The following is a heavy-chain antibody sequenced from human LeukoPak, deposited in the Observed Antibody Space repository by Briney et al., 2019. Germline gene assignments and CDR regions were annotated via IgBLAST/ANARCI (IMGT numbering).Heavy chain of an antibody. J-gene: IGHJ6*02. V-gene: IGHV3-48*04. Sequence: GGSLRLSCAASGFTFSSYSMNWVRQAPGKGLEWVSYISSSSSTIYYADSVKGRFTISRDNAKNSLYLQMNSLRAEDTAVYYCARDSRFAVVVITPSPYGMDVWGQGTTVTVSS. CDR1: GFTFSSYS. CDR3: ARDSRFAVVVITPSPYGMDV. CDR2: ISSSSSTI. D-gene: IGHD3-22*01.